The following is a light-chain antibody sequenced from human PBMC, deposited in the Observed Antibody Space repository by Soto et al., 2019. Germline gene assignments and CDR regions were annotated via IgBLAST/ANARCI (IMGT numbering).Light chain of an antibody. J-gene: IGLJ3*02. Sequence: QSVLTQPPSVSGAPGQRVTISCTGNNSNLGAGYDVHWYQQLPGAAPKLVVFGNRNRPSGVPERFSGSKSGTSAFLAITGLQAEDEADYYCQAYDYSLTAFVFGGGTKLTVL. V-gene: IGLV1-40*01. CDR3: QAYDYSLTAFV. CDR2: GNR. CDR1: NSNLGAGYD.